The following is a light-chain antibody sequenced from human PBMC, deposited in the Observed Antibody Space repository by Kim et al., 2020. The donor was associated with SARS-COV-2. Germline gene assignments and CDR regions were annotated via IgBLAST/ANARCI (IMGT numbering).Light chain of an antibody. J-gene: IGLJ1*01. V-gene: IGLV3-19*01. CDR2: GKN. CDR3: NSRDSSGNHRGV. Sequence: LGQTVSITCQGDSLRSYYASWYQQKPGQAPVLVIYGKNNRPSGIPDRFSGSSSGNTASLTITGAQAEDEADYYCNSRDSSGNHRGVFGTGTKVTVL. CDR1: SLRSYY.